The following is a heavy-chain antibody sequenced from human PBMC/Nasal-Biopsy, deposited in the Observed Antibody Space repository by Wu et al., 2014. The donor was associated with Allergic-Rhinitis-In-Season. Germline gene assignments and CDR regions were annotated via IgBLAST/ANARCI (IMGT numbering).Heavy chain of an antibody. CDR1: NASIKSGNNY. Sequence: TLSLTCTVSNASIKSGNNYWSWIRQPAGKGLEWMGRIYVSGSTHYNPSLQSRVTISLDSSRNQFSLSLSSVTAADTAVYYCAREVSDWSGQSYYIYGTDVWGQGITVIVSS. J-gene: IGHJ6*02. D-gene: IGHD3-9*01. CDR3: AREVSDWSGQSYYIYGTDV. CDR2: IYVSGST. V-gene: IGHV4-61*02.